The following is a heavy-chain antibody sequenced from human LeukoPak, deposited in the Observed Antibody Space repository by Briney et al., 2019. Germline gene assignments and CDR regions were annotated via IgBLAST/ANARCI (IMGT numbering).Heavy chain of an antibody. CDR2: IYYSGST. V-gene: IGHV4-39*01. D-gene: IGHD6-19*01. Sequence: SETLSLTCTFSGGSISSSSYYWGWIRQPPGKGLEWIGSIYYSGSTYYNPSLKSRVTISVDTSKNQFSLKLSSVTAADTAVYYCARQVQGSGWPDAFDIWGQGTMVTVSS. CDR1: GGSISSSSYY. CDR3: ARQVQGSGWPDAFDI. J-gene: IGHJ3*02.